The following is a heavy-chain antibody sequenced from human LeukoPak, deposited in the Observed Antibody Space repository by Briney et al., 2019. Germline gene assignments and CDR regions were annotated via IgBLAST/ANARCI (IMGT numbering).Heavy chain of an antibody. J-gene: IGHJ4*02. D-gene: IGHD5-24*01. CDR2: INPISADT. CDR3: ARDRAGSYNSYYSDY. CDR1: RYTFTGYY. V-gene: IGHV1-2*02. Sequence: ASVKVSCKTSRYTFTGYYMHWVRQAPGQGLERMGWINPISADTNSAQKLQGRVTMTRDSSISTAYMELTRLRSDDTAVYYCARDRAGSYNSYYSDYWGQGTLVTVSS.